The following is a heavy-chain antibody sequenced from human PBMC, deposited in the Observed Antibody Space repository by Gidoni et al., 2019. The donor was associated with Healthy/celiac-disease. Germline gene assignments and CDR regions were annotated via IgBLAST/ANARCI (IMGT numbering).Heavy chain of an antibody. CDR2: IYYSGST. D-gene: IGHD6-6*01. J-gene: IGHJ5*02. Sequence: QVQLQESGPGLVKPSETLSLTGTVSGGSIRSYYWSWIRQPPGKGLAWIGYIYYSGSTNYNPSLKSRVTISVDTSKNQFSLKLSSVTAADTAVYYCARGYSSSGWFDPWGQGTLVTVSS. CDR1: GGSIRSYY. CDR3: ARGYSSSGWFDP. V-gene: IGHV4-59*01.